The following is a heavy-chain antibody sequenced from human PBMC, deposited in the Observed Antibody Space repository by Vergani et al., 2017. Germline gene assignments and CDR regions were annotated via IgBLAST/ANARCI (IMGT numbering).Heavy chain of an antibody. CDR1: GYSISSGYY. CDR2: IYHSGST. J-gene: IGHJ3*02. Sequence: QVQLQESGPGLVKPSETLSLTCAVSGYSISSGYYWGWIRQPPGKGLEWIGSIYHSGSTYYNPSLKSRVTISVDTSKNQFSLKLSSVTAADTAVYYCARRLNDAFDIWGQGTMVTVSS. CDR3: ARRLNDAFDI. V-gene: IGHV4-38-2*01.